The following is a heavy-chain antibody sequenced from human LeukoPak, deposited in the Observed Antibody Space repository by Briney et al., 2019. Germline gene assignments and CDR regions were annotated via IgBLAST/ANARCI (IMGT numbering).Heavy chain of an antibody. D-gene: IGHD3-22*01. CDR2: ICYSGST. CDR3: ARGSITMIVA. CDR1: GVSISSDD. Sequence: SETLSLTCTVSGVSISSDDWSWIRQPPGKGLEWIGYICYSGSTNDNPSLTSRVTISVATSQNNFSLKPSSVTAADTAVYYCARGSITMIVAWGQGTPVTAYS. V-gene: IGHV4-59*01. J-gene: IGHJ5*02.